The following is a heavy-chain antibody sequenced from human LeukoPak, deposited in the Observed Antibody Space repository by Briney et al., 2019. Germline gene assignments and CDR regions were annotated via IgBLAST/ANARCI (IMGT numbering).Heavy chain of an antibody. Sequence: ASVKVSCKASRYTFTGYHMHWVRQAPGQGLEWMGWINPNSGDTNYAQKFQGRVTMTRDTSISTAYMDLSRLRSDDTAVYYCARGGYCSSGSCYSNWFDPWGQGTLVTVSS. J-gene: IGHJ5*02. CDR3: ARGGYCSSGSCYSNWFDP. CDR2: INPNSGDT. CDR1: RYTFTGYH. V-gene: IGHV1-2*02. D-gene: IGHD2-15*01.